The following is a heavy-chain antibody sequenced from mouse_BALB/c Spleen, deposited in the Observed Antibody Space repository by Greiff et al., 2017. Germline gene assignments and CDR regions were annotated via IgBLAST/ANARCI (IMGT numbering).Heavy chain of an antibody. CDR2: ISSGGSYT. V-gene: IGHV5-9-3*01. D-gene: IGHD1-2*01. Sequence: DVQLVESGGGLVKPGGSLKLSCAASGFTFSSYAMSWVRQTPEKRLEWVATISSGGSYTYYPDSVKGRFTISRDNAKNTLYLQMSSLRSEDTAMYYCASGGLHYYGPYYAMDYWGQGTSVTVSS. CDR3: ASGGLHYYGPYYAMDY. CDR1: GFTFSSYA. J-gene: IGHJ4*01.